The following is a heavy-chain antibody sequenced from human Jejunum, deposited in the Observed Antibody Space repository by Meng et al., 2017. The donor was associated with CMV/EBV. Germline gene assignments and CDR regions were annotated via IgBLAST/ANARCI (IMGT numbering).Heavy chain of an antibody. D-gene: IGHD6-13*01. CDR1: GFTFSNYD. CDR2: IRYDGNNK. CDR3: AKRLYSSSWYFAFDI. V-gene: IGHV3-30*02. J-gene: IGHJ3*02. Sequence: GFTFSNYDMHWVRQAPGKGLEWVAFIRYDGNNKYYADSVKGRFTISRDNSKNTLYLQMNSLRAEDTAVYYCAKRLYSSSWYFAFDIWGQGTMVTVSS.